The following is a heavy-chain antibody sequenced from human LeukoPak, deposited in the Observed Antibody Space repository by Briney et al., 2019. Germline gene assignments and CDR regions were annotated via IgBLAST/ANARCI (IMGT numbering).Heavy chain of an antibody. CDR1: GGSISSYY. CDR3: ARRTYFYDSSGYYFDY. J-gene: IGHJ4*02. V-gene: IGHV4-59*01. D-gene: IGHD3-22*01. Sequence: PSETLTLTCTVSGGSISSYYWSWIRQAPGKGLECIWYIYYSGSTNYNPSLKSRVTKSVDTSKNQFSLKLSSVTAADTAVYYCARRTYFYDSSGYYFDYWGQGTLVTVSS. CDR2: IYYSGST.